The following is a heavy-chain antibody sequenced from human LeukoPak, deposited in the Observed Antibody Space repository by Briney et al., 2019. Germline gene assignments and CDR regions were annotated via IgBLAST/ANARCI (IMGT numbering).Heavy chain of an antibody. CDR2: ITGSGGNT. Sequence: GGSLRLSCAASGLTFSTYGMNWVRQAAGKGLEWVSAITGSGGNTYYADSGKGRFTVSRNSSKYTLFLQMKSLRADDTAVYYCAKVRSPTVVTQLNAFDIWGQGTMVTASS. D-gene: IGHD4-23*01. CDR3: AKVRSPTVVTQLNAFDI. V-gene: IGHV3-23*01. J-gene: IGHJ3*02. CDR1: GLTFSTYG.